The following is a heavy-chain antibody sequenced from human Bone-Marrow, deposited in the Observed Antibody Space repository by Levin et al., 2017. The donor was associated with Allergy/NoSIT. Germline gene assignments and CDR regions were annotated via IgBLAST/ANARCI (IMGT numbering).Heavy chain of an antibody. J-gene: IGHJ5*02. Sequence: GESLKISCAASGFTFSSYEMNWVRQAPGKGLEWVSYISSSGSTIYYADSVKGRFTISRDNAKNSLYLQMNSLRAEDTAVYYCARLGFCSSTSCYDWFDPWGQGTLVTVSS. CDR2: ISSSGSTI. D-gene: IGHD2-2*01. CDR3: ARLGFCSSTSCYDWFDP. CDR1: GFTFSSYE. V-gene: IGHV3-48*03.